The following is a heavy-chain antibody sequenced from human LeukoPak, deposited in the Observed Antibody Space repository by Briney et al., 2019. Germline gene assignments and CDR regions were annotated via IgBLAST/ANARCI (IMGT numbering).Heavy chain of an antibody. V-gene: IGHV4-39*07. CDR2: MHYSGNT. J-gene: IGHJ5*02. D-gene: IGHD6-6*01. Sequence: SETLSLTCSVSGGSISSSGSYWGWIRPPPGKGLEWIGSMHYSGNTYNSSLKSRVTTSVDTSKNQISLNLTSVNAADTAIYYCARVLAARREEPNWFDPWGQGTLVTVSS. CDR3: ARVLAARREEPNWFDP. CDR1: GGSISSSGSY.